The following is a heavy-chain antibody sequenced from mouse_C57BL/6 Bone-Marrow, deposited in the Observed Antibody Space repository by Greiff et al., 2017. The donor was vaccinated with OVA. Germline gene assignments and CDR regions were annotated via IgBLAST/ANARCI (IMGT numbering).Heavy chain of an antibody. CDR1: GYTFTSYW. D-gene: IGHD2-5*01. Sequence: QVQLQQPGAELVKPGASVKLSCKASGYTFTSYWMHWVKQRPGRGLEWIGRIDPNSGGTKYNEKFKSKATLAVDTPSSTAYMQRSSLTSEDSAVYDGARPRSYSNFYAMDYWGQGTSVTVSS. CDR3: ARPRSYSNFYAMDY. V-gene: IGHV1-72*01. CDR2: IDPNSGGT. J-gene: IGHJ4*01.